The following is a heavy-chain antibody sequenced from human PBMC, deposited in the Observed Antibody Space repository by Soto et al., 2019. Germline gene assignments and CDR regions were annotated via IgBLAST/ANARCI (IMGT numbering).Heavy chain of an antibody. Sequence: SETLSLTCTVSGGSISSSTYHWGWIRQPPGKGLEWIGSIYYSGTTYYSPSLKSRVTISVDTSMNQFSLRLSSVTAADTAVYYCARNGAAALYYDGIDAWGQGTTVT. J-gene: IGHJ6*01. CDR1: GGSISSSTYH. CDR2: IYYSGTT. V-gene: IGHV4-39*01. CDR3: ARNGAAALYYDGIDA. D-gene: IGHD6-13*01.